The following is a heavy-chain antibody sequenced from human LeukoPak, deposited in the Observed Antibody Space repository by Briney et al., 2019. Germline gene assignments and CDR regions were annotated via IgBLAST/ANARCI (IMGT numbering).Heavy chain of an antibody. CDR3: TSNVF. V-gene: IGHV3-23*01. CDR1: GFAFRIYG. J-gene: IGHJ4*02. CDR2: ITKSGATT. Sequence: GGSLRLSCVGSGFAFRIYGMNSVRQAPGKGLKYVSAITKSGATTFYTDSVKGHSTITRDNSKNTPYLQMSRLRAEDMAVYFCTSNVFWGQGTLVTVSS.